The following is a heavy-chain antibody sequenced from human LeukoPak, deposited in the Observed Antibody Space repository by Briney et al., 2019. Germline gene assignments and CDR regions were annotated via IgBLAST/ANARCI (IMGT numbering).Heavy chain of an antibody. Sequence: PPETLSLTCTVSAGSISSYYWNWSRQPPGKGHEWFGCIYYSGGSGGTNYTPSLGSRVTTSADTSKNQFSLKMTSVTAADTAVYYCAGGGDGYQTRFDYWGQGTLLTVSS. CDR1: AGSISSYY. D-gene: IGHD5-24*01. J-gene: IGHJ4*02. V-gene: IGHV4-59*01. CDR3: AGGGDGYQTRFDY. CDR2: IYYSGGSGGT.